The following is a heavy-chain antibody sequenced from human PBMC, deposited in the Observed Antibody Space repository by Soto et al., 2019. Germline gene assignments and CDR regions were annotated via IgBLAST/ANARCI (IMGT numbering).Heavy chain of an antibody. CDR2: IYYSGST. CDR1: GGSISSSSYY. Sequence: QLQLQESGPGLVKPSETLSLTCTVSGGSISSSSYYWGWIRQPPGKGLEWIGSIYYSGSTYYNPSLKSRVTISVDTSKNQFSLKLSSVTAADTAVYYCARKAHSSGWSTYFDYWGQGTLVTVSS. CDR3: ARKAHSSGWSTYFDY. J-gene: IGHJ4*02. D-gene: IGHD6-19*01. V-gene: IGHV4-39*01.